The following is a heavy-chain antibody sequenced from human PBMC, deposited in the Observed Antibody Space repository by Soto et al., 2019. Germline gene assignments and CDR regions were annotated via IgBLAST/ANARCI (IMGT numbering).Heavy chain of an antibody. CDR3: ARVGRPGGTSYYYYGMDV. V-gene: IGHV1-18*01. Sequence: ASVKVSCKASGYTFTSYGISWVRQAPGQGLEWMGWISAYNGNTNYAQKLQGRVTMTTDTSTSTAYMELRSLRSDDTAVYYCARVGRPGGTSYYYYGMDVWGQGTTVTVSS. D-gene: IGHD2-2*01. J-gene: IGHJ6*02. CDR1: GYTFTSYG. CDR2: ISAYNGNT.